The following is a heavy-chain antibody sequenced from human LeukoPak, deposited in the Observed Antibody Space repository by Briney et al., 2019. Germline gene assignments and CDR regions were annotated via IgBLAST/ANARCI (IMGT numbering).Heavy chain of an antibody. CDR3: AKDNRDWVYYFDY. V-gene: IGHV3-9*01. D-gene: IGHD2-21*01. CDR1: GFTFDDYA. J-gene: IGHJ4*02. CDR2: ISWNSGSI. Sequence: PGGSLRLSCAASGFTFDDYAMHWVRQAPGKGLEWVSGISWNSGSIGYADSVKGRFTISRDNAKNSLYLQMNSLRAEDTALYYCAKDNRDWVYYFDYWGQGTLVTVFS.